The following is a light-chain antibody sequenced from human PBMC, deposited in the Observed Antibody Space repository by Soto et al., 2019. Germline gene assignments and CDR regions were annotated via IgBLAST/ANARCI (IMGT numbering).Light chain of an antibody. J-gene: IGLJ3*02. CDR3: QTWGTGIQV. V-gene: IGLV4-69*01. CDR1: SGHISYA. CDR2: LNSDGSH. Sequence: QLVLTQSPSASASLGASVKLTCTLSSGHISYAIAWHQQQPEKGPRYLMKLNSDGSHSKGDGIPDRFSGSSSGAERYLIISSLQSEDEADYYCQTWGTGIQVFGGGTKLTVL.